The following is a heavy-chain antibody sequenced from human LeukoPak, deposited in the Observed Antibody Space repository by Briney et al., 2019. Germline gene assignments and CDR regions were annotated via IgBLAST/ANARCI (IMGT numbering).Heavy chain of an antibody. CDR1: GFTFSAYA. V-gene: IGHV3-48*03. CDR3: ARVRYDSGWYDY. CDR2: ITTGGSSI. D-gene: IGHD6-19*01. J-gene: IGHJ4*02. Sequence: GGSLRLSCAASGFTFSAYAMAWVRQAPGEGLECVSHITTGGSSIFYADFVKGRFTISRDNVKNSLYLQMNSLRAEDAAVYYCARVRYDSGWYDYWGQGALVTVSS.